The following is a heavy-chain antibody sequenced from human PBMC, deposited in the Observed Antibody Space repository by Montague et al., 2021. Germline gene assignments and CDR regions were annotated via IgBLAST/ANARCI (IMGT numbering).Heavy chain of an antibody. V-gene: IGHV3-74*01. CDR2: ISTDGSST. J-gene: IGHJ4*02. D-gene: IGHD3-10*01. CDR1: GLTFSSYW. CDR3: TFYKFRETPRGFDY. Sequence: SLRLSCAASGLTFSSYWMHWARQAPGKGLVWVSRISTDGSSTTYADSVKGRFTTSRDNAKNMLYLQMNSLRAEDTAVYYCTFYKFRETPRGFDYWGQGTLVTVSA.